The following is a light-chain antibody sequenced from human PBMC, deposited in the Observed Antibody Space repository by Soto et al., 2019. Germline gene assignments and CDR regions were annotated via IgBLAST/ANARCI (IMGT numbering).Light chain of an antibody. V-gene: IGKV1-5*03. CDR3: QHYNSYSEA. CDR2: KAS. CDR1: QTISTY. J-gene: IGKJ1*01. Sequence: DIQMTQSPSSLSASVGDRVSISCRASQTISTYLHWYQHKPGRAPRLLIYKASTLKSGVPSRFSGSGSGTEFTLTISSLQPDDFATYYCQHYNSYSEAFGQGTKVDIK.